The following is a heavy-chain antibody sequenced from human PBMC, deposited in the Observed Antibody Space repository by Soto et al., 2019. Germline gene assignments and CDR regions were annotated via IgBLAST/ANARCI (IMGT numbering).Heavy chain of an antibody. CDR1: GFTFSSYA. Sequence: GWSLRLSCAASGFTFSSYAMSWVRQAPGKGLEWVSAISGSGGSTYYADSVKGRFTISSDNSKNTLYLQMNSLRAEDTAVYYCAKEYSSGWYFDYWGQGTMVTVSS. D-gene: IGHD6-19*01. CDR2: ISGSGGST. V-gene: IGHV3-23*01. J-gene: IGHJ4*02. CDR3: AKEYSSGWYFDY.